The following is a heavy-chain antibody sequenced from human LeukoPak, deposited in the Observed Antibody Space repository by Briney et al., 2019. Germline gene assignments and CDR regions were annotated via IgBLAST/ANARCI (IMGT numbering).Heavy chain of an antibody. CDR2: IDGSGGTI. V-gene: IGHV3-48*03. CDR1: GFSFSSSE. J-gene: IGHJ4*02. Sequence: GGSLRLSCAASGFSFSSSEMNWVRQAPGKGLEWISYIDGSGGTIYYSDSVRGRFSISRDNAKNSLYLQMNSLRAEDTAVYYCARGDTIDYWGQGTLVTVSS. CDR3: ARGDTIDY. D-gene: IGHD2-21*02.